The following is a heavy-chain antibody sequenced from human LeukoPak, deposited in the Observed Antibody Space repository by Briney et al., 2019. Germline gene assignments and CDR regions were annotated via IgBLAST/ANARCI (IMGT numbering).Heavy chain of an antibody. V-gene: IGHV3-23*01. CDR1: GFTFSSYA. D-gene: IGHD4-11*01. J-gene: IGHJ4*02. Sequence: QAGGSLRLSCAASGFTFSSYAMSWVRQAPGKGLEWVSAISGSGGSTYYADSVKGRFTISRDNSKNTLYLQMNSLRAEDTAVYYCAKGYSNYPRVPFDYWGQGTLVTVSS. CDR2: ISGSGGST. CDR3: AKGYSNYPRVPFDY.